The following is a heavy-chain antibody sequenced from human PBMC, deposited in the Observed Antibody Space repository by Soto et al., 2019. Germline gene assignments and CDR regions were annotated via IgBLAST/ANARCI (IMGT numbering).Heavy chain of an antibody. CDR1: GGSISSGGYY. Sequence: QVQLQESGPGLVKPSQTLSLTCTVSGGSISSGGYYWSWIRQHPGKGLEWIGYIYYSGSTYYHPSLKSRVTISVDTSKTLFALKLSSVTAADTAVYYCAREGGIVGATAADYWGQGTLVTVSS. CDR3: AREGGIVGATAADY. D-gene: IGHD1-26*01. J-gene: IGHJ4*02. V-gene: IGHV4-31*03. CDR2: IYYSGST.